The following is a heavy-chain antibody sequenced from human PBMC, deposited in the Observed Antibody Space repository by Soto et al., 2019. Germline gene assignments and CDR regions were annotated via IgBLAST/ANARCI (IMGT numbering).Heavy chain of an antibody. CDR3: AKQGPDY. CDR1: GFTFSSYS. CDR2: ISSSSSYI. Sequence: LRLSCAASGFTFSSYSVNWVRQAPGKGLEWVSFISSSSSYIYYGDSVKGRFTVSRDNAKNSLYLEMNSLRAEDTAVYYCAKQGPDYWGQGTLVTVSS. V-gene: IGHV3-21*01. J-gene: IGHJ4*02.